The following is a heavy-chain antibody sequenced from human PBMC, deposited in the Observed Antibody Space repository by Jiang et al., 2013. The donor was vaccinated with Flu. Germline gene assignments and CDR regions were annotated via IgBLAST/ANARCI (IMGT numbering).Heavy chain of an antibody. CDR1: GGSFSGYY. Sequence: PSETLSLTCAAYGGSFSGYYWSWIRQPPGKGLEWIGEINHSGSTNYNPSLKSRVTISVDTSKNQFSLKLSSVTAADTAVYYCASSVLYSSSWYLDYWGQGTLVTVSS. CDR2: INHSGST. V-gene: IGHV4-34*01. D-gene: IGHD6-13*01. J-gene: IGHJ4*02. CDR3: ASSVLYSSSWYLDY.